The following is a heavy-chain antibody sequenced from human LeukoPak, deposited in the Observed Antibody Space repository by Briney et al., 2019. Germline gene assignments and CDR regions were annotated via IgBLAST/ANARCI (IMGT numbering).Heavy chain of an antibody. V-gene: IGHV4-39*01. CDR3: ARHPRYEYCSGGSCYSDWFDP. D-gene: IGHD2-15*01. CDR1: VGSISSSSYY. Sequence: PSETLSLTCTVSVGSISSSSYYWGCIRQPPGKGLEWIGSIYYSGSTYYNPSLKSRVTISVDTSKNQFSLKLSCVTAADTAVYYCARHPRYEYCSGGSCYSDWFDPWGQGTLVTVSS. CDR2: IYYSGST. J-gene: IGHJ5*02.